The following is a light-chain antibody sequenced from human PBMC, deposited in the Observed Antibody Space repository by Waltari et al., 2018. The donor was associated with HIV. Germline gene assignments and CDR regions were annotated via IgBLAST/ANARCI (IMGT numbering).Light chain of an antibody. V-gene: IGLV2-11*01. CDR2: DVS. CDR3: YSYAGSLL. Sequence: QSALTQPRSVSGSTGQSVTISCTGSSSDVGGYNYVSWYQQHPTKAPKLIIYDVSERPSGVPDRFSGSKSGNRASLTISGLQAEDEADYYCYSYAGSLLFGGGTKLTVL. J-gene: IGLJ2*01. CDR1: SSDVGGYNY.